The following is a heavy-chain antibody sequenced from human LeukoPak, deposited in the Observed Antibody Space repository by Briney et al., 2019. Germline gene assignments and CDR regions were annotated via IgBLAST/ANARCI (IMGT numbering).Heavy chain of an antibody. J-gene: IGHJ4*02. D-gene: IGHD5-18*01. V-gene: IGHV4-61*01. Sequence: SETLSPTCTVSGDSVSSGSYYWSWIRQPPGKGLEWLGYIYYNGNTNYNPSLKSRVTISVDTSKNQFSLKLSSVTAADTAVYYCARDRRYSYGYVVDYWGQGTLVTVSS. CDR1: GDSVSSGSYY. CDR2: IYYNGNT. CDR3: ARDRRYSYGYVVDY.